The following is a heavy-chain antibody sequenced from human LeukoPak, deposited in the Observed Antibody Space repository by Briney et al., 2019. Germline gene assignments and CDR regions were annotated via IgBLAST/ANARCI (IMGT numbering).Heavy chain of an antibody. CDR3: ARVPLYCGGDCYPGYFQH. V-gene: IGHV1-2*02. CDR2: INPNSGGT. D-gene: IGHD2-21*01. Sequence: ASVKVSCKASGYTLTSYYMHWVRQAPGQGLEWMGWINPNSGGTNYAQKFQGRVTMTRDTSISTAYMELSRLRSDDTAVYYCARVPLYCGGDCYPGYFQHWGQGTLVTVSS. CDR1: GYTLTSYY. J-gene: IGHJ1*01.